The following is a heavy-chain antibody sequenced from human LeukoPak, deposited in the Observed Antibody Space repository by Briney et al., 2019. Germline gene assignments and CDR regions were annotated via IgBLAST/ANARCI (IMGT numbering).Heavy chain of an antibody. CDR1: GYTFTGYD. D-gene: IGHD2-2*01. CDR3: ARDVGEYCSSTNCYASHY. V-gene: IGHV1-2*02. Sequence: ASVKVSCKASGYTFTGYDMHWVRQAPGQGREWMGWINPNSGGTNYAQKFQGRVTMTRDTSSTTAYMERSSLRSDDTAVYSCARDVGEYCSSTNCYASHYWGQGTLVTVSS. J-gene: IGHJ4*02. CDR2: INPNSGGT.